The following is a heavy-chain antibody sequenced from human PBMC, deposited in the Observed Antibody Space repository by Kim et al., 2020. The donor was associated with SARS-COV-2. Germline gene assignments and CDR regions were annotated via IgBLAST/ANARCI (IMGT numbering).Heavy chain of an antibody. D-gene: IGHD3-9*01. CDR3: AKDWGYDILTGYYY. Sequence: GGSLRLSCAASGFTFSSYAMSWVRQAPGKGLEWVSAISGSGGSTYYADSVKGRFTISRDNSKNTLYLQMNSLRAEDTAVYYCAKDWGYDILTGYYYWGQGTLVTVSS. CDR1: GFTFSSYA. J-gene: IGHJ4*02. CDR2: ISGSGGST. V-gene: IGHV3-23*01.